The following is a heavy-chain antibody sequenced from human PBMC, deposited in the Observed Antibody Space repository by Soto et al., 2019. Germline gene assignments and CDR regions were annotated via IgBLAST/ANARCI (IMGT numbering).Heavy chain of an antibody. J-gene: IGHJ6*02. D-gene: IGHD3-10*01. CDR1: GFTFSSYA. Sequence: GGSLRLSCAASGFTFSSYAMHWVRQAPGKGLEWVAVISYDGSNKYYADSVKGRFTISRDNSKNTLYLQMNSLRAEDTAVYYCARGRFFTRNYYYGMDVWGQGTTVTVSS. V-gene: IGHV3-30-3*01. CDR3: ARGRFFTRNYYYGMDV. CDR2: ISYDGSNK.